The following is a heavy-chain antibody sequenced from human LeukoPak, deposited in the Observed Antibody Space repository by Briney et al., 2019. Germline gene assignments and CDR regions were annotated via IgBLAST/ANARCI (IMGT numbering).Heavy chain of an antibody. CDR1: GFSFRTYS. V-gene: IGHV3-21*01. J-gene: IGHJ4*02. Sequence: GGSLRLSCAASGFSFRTYSMNWVRQAPGEGLEWVSFISSGSSFIYYADSVKGRFTISRDNARNSLYLQMNRLGAEDTAVYYCASSIRGCSDKGLDSWGQGTLVTVSS. D-gene: IGHD5-12*01. CDR2: ISSGSSFI. CDR3: ASSIRGCSDKGLDS.